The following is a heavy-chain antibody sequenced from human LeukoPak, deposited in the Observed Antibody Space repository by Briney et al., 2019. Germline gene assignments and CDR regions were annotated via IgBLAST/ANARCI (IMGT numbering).Heavy chain of an antibody. V-gene: IGHV4-34*01. D-gene: IGHD3-3*01. J-gene: IGHJ4*02. CDR2: INHSGST. Sequence: SETLSLTXAVYGGSFSGYYWSWIRQPPGKGLEWIGEINHSGSTNYNPSLKSRVTISVDTSKNQFSLKLSSVTAADTAVYYCATLGIFGVVPRDYWGQGTLVTVSS. CDR3: ATLGIFGVVPRDY. CDR1: GGSFSGYY.